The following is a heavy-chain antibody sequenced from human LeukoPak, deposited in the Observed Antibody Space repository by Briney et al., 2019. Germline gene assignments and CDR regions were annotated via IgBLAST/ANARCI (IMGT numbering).Heavy chain of an antibody. V-gene: IGHV4-39*01. Sequence: SETLSLTCSVSGGSISNADYYWGWIRQAPGKGLEWIGSMFYGGTNHYNPSLKSRATISVDTSKNQFSLKLTSVTAADAAIYYCARQFPAAAADTRGYFDYWGQGAVVTVSS. CDR1: GGSISNADYY. J-gene: IGHJ4*01. CDR2: MFYGGTN. CDR3: ARQFPAAAADTRGYFDY. D-gene: IGHD6-13*01.